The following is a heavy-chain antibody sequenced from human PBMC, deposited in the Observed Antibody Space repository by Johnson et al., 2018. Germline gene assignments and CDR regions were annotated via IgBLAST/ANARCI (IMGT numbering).Heavy chain of an antibody. CDR2: IIPIFGSA. J-gene: IGHJ3*02. D-gene: IGHD3-10*01. V-gene: IGHV1-69*01. CDR3: ARDQFVVRGVMAHAFDI. Sequence: QVQLGESGAEVKKPGSSVKVSCKASGGTFSNYAITWVRQAPGQGLEWMGGIIPIFGSANYAQKFQGRGTITAEESTSTAYMELSRLRSEDTGVHYWARDQFVVRGVMAHAFDIWGQGTMVTVSS. CDR1: GGTFSNYA.